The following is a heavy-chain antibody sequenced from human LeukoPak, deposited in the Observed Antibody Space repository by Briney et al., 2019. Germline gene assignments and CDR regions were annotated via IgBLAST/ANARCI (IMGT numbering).Heavy chain of an antibody. CDR2: IIPIFGTA. CDR1: GGTFSSYA. V-gene: IGHV1-69*13. CDR3: ARGEVLYMDV. J-gene: IGHJ6*03. Sequence: VASVKVSCKASGGTFSSYAISWMRQAPGQGLEWMGGIIPIFGTANYAQKFQGRVTITADESTSTAYMELSSLRSEDTAVYYCARGEVLYMDVWGKGTTVTVSS.